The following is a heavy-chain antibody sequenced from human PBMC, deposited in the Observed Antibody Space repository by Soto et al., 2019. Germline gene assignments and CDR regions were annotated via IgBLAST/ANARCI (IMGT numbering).Heavy chain of an antibody. CDR3: ARESITIFGVVTYGMDV. V-gene: IGHV3-23*01. Sequence: PGGSLRLSCAASGFTFSSYAMSWVRQAPGKGLEWVSAISGSGGSTYYADSVKGRFTISRDNSKNTLYLQMNSLRAEDTAVYYCARESITIFGVVTYGMDVWGQGTTVTVSS. J-gene: IGHJ6*02. D-gene: IGHD3-3*01. CDR1: GFTFSSYA. CDR2: ISGSGGST.